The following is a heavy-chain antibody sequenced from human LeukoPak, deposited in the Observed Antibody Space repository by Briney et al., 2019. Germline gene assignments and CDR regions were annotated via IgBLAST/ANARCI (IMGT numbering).Heavy chain of an antibody. Sequence: GGSLRLSCSASGFTFSRYAMRWVRQTPGKGLEWVSTVSGSDSGTYYADSVKGRFTISRDNSKYSLYLQMNSLRVDDTAVYFCAKDISAVPGRGHYFDYWGQRTLVTVSS. CDR1: GFTFSRYA. CDR2: VSGSDSGT. V-gene: IGHV3-23*01. D-gene: IGHD6-19*01. J-gene: IGHJ4*02. CDR3: AKDISAVPGRGHYFDY.